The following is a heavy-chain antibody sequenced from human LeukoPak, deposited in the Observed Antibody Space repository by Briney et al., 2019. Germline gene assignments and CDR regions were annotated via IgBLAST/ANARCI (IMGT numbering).Heavy chain of an antibody. CDR3: ARDHWGHDPLDY. D-gene: IGHD3-16*01. Sequence: PSETLSLTCTGSGGSISSHYWSWIRQPAGKGLEWIGRIYTSGNTYYNPSLKSRVTMSVDTSKNQFSLKLSSVTAADTAVYYCARDHWGHDPLDYWGQGTLVTVSS. J-gene: IGHJ4*02. V-gene: IGHV4-4*07. CDR2: IYTSGNT. CDR1: GGSISSHY.